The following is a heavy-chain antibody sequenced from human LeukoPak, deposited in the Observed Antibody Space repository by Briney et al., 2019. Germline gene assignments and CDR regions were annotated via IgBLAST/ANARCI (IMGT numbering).Heavy chain of an antibody. CDR3: ASSIAAAGPYRFFDY. Sequence: SQTLSLTCTVSGGSISSGDYYWSWIRQPPGKGLEWIGYIYYSGSTYYNPSLKSRVTISVDTSKNQFSLKLSSVTAADMAVYYCASSIAAAGPYRFFDYWGQGTLVTVSS. V-gene: IGHV4-30-4*01. D-gene: IGHD6-13*01. J-gene: IGHJ4*02. CDR2: IYYSGST. CDR1: GGSISSGDYY.